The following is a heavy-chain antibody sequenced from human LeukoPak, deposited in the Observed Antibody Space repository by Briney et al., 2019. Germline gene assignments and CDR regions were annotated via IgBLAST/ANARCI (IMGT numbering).Heavy chain of an antibody. D-gene: IGHD3-10*01. CDR3: TTALRGIIY. Sequence: GGSLRLSCAASGFTVSSNYMSWVRQAPGKGLEWLGRIKSKTDGGTTDYAAPVKGRFTISRDDSKYTLDLQMNSLRTEDTAVYYCTTALRGIIYWGQGTLVTVSS. V-gene: IGHV3-15*01. J-gene: IGHJ4*02. CDR1: GFTVSSNY. CDR2: IKSKTDGGTT.